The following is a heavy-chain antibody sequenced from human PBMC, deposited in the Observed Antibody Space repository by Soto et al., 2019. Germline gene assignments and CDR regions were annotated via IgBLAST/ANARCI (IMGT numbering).Heavy chain of an antibody. CDR2: ISGSGGST. CDR1: GFTFSSYA. V-gene: IGHV3-23*01. J-gene: IGHJ4*02. D-gene: IGHD3-22*01. CDR3: AKYRPGDYYDSSGYYPHFDY. Sequence: GGSLRLSCAASGFTFSSYAMSWVRQAPGKGLEWVSAISGSGGSTYYADSVKGRFTISRDNSKNTLYLQMNSLRAEDTAVYYCAKYRPGDYYDSSGYYPHFDYWGQGTLVTVSS.